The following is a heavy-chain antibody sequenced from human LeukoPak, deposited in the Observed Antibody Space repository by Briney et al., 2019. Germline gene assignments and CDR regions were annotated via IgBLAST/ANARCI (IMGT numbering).Heavy chain of an antibody. CDR3: ARGQPRTVTDRWYAFDI. J-gene: IGHJ3*02. Sequence: GRSLRLSCAASGFTFSTYAMHWVRQAPGKGLEWVTFLSYDGSNKYYADSVKGRFTISRDNSMNTLYLQMNNLRAEDTAVYYCARGQPRTVTDRWYAFDIWGQGTMVTVSS. V-gene: IGHV3-30-3*01. D-gene: IGHD2-15*01. CDR2: LSYDGSNK. CDR1: GFTFSTYA.